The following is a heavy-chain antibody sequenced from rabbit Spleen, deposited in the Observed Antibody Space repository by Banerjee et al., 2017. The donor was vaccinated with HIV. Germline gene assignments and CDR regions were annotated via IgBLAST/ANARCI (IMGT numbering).Heavy chain of an antibody. Sequence: QSLEESGGDLVKPGASLTLTCTASGFSFSSNYYMSWVRQAPGKGLEWIGYIATDSSGSTYYANWAKGRFTISKTSSTTVALQMTSLTAADTATYFCARHAGYAGYGYSTLDLWGPGTLVTVS. J-gene: IGHJ4*01. D-gene: IGHD8-1*01. CDR3: ARHAGYAGYGYSTLDL. V-gene: IGHV1S40*01. CDR2: IATDSSGST. CDR1: GFSFSSNYY.